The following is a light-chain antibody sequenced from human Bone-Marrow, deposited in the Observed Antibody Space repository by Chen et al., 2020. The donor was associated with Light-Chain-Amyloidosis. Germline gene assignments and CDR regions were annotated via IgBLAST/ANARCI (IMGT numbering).Light chain of an antibody. Sequence: SDEVTQSVSVSVALGQTATIICRGTNIGEKNLQWYQHKPGPAPVLVIYRDSNRPSGIPERFSGFNSGNTATLTITGAQPGDEADYYCQVWDSGIIFGGGTKLTVL. CDR2: RDS. J-gene: IGLJ2*01. CDR3: QVWDSGII. V-gene: IGLV3-9*01. CDR1: NIGEKN.